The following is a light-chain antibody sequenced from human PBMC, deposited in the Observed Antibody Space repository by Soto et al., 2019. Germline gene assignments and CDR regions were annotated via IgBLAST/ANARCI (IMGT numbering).Light chain of an antibody. J-gene: IGLJ1*01. CDR1: SSDFENYRL. Sequence: QSVLAQPASVSGSPGQSITISCTGTSSDFENYRLISWYQHHPGKVPKVVIFEATKRPSWVSARFSGSKSGNTASLTISGLQAEDEADYYCSSYTDSNTYVFGSGTKLTVL. CDR2: EAT. CDR3: SSYTDSNTYV. V-gene: IGLV2-23*01.